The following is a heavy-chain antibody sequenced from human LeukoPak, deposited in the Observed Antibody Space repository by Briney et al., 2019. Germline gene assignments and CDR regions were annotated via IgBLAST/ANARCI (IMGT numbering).Heavy chain of an antibody. CDR2: INHSGST. Sequence: SETLSLTCAVYGGSFSGYYWSWIRQPPGKGLEWIGEINHSGSTNYNPSLKSRVTISVDTSKNQFSLKLSSVTAADTAVYYCARSLSMGCDSSGYYRYYYYYYMDVWGKGTTVTISS. J-gene: IGHJ6*03. CDR1: GGSFSGYY. D-gene: IGHD3-22*01. CDR3: ARSLSMGCDSSGYYRYYYYYYMDV. V-gene: IGHV4-34*01.